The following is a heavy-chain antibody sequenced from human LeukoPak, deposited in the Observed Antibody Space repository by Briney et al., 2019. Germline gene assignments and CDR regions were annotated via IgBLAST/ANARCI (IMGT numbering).Heavy chain of an antibody. CDR3: ARDSDPCDSTQSHAFAL. V-gene: IGHV3-69-1*01. J-gene: IGHJ3*01. CDR1: GFTVSSNY. CDR2: ISSSSYI. D-gene: IGHD2/OR15-2a*01. Sequence: PGGPLRLSCAASGFTVSSNYMNWVRQAPGKGLEWVASISSSSYIYYADSVKGRFTISRDNAKNSLYLQMNSLRAEDTAVYYCARDSDPCDSTQSHAFALWGQGTMVTVSS.